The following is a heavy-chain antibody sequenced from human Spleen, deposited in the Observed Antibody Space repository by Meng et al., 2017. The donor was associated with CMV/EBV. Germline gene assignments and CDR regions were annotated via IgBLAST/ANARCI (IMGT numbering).Heavy chain of an antibody. CDR3: ARDYYGSGSYYNVIGSGGMDV. CDR1: GGTFSSYT. D-gene: IGHD3-10*01. CDR2: IIPILGIA. J-gene: IGHJ6*02. Sequence: SVKVSCKASGGTFSSYTISWVRQAPGQGLEWMGRIIPILGIANYAQKFQGRVTITADKSTSTAYMELSSLRSEDTAVYYCARDYYGSGSYYNVIGSGGMDVWGQGTTVTVSS. V-gene: IGHV1-69*04.